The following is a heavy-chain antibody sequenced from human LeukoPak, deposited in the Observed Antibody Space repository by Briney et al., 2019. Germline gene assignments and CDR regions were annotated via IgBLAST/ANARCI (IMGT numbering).Heavy chain of an antibody. CDR1: GFTVSSNY. CDR2: IDSGGST. J-gene: IGHJ4*02. D-gene: IGHD5-12*01. CDR3: ARGVGYSGYDYALGY. Sequence: GESLKISCAASGFTVSSNYMSWVRQAPGKGLEWVSVIDSGGSTYYADSVKGRFTISRDNSKNTLYLQMNSLRAEDTAVYYCARGVGYSGYDYALGYWGQGTLVTVSS. V-gene: IGHV3-53*01.